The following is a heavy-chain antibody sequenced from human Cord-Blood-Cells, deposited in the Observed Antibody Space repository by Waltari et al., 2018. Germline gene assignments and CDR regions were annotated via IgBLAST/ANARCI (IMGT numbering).Heavy chain of an antibody. V-gene: IGHV3-30*04. J-gene: IGHJ4*02. CDR2: ISYDGSNK. CDR1: GVTSSSYA. Sequence: QVQLVESGGGVVKPGRSLRLSWAALGVTSSSYAMHWVRQAPGKGLEWVAVISYDGSNKYYADSVKGRFTISRDNSKNTLYLQMNSLRAEDTAVYYCAREDNGYFDYWGQGTLVTVSS. CDR3: AREDNGYFDY. D-gene: IGHD2-8*01.